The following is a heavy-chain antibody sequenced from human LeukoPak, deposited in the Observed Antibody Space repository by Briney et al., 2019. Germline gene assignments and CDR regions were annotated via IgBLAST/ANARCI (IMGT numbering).Heavy chain of an antibody. CDR1: GGSISSGDYY. J-gene: IGHJ4*02. V-gene: IGHV4-30-4*08. D-gene: IGHD3-22*01. Sequence: SQTLSLTCTVSGGSISSGDYYWSWIRQPPGKGLEWIGYIYYSGSTYYNPSLKSRVTISVDTSKNKFSLKLSSVTAADTAVYYCARVGSPTNYYDSSGYYQYFDYWGQGTLVTVSS. CDR3: ARVGSPTNYYDSSGYYQYFDY. CDR2: IYYSGST.